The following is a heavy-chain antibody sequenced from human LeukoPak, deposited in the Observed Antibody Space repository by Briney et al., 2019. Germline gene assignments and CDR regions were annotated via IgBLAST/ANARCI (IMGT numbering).Heavy chain of an antibody. CDR3: ANRGDSGSYLYFDN. CDR2: ISYDGSNK. D-gene: IGHD3-10*01. J-gene: IGHJ4*02. CDR1: EFTLSSYA. V-gene: IGHV3-30*04. Sequence: PGRSLRLSCAASEFTLSSYAMHWVRQAPGKGLEWVAVISYDGSNKYYADSVKGRFTISRDNSKNTLYLQMNSLRGDDTAVYYCANRGDSGSYLYFDNWDQGTLVSVSS.